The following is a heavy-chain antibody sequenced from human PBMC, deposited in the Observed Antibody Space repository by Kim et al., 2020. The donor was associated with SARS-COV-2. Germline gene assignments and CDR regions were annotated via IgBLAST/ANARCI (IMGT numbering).Heavy chain of an antibody. CDR3: ASAESDAFDI. CDR2: EK. J-gene: IGHJ3*02. V-gene: IGHV3-7*01. Sequence: EKYYVASVKGRFTISRDNAKSSLYLQMSSLRVEDAAVYYCASAESDAFDIWGQGTMVTVSS.